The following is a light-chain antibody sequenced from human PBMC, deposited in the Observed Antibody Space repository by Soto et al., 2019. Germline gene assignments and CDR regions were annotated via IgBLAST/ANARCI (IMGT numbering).Light chain of an antibody. V-gene: IGKV1-5*01. CDR3: QHMRT. CDR2: DAS. Sequence: GDRVTITCRASQNINNWIAWYQQKPGKAPKFLIYDASTLESGVPSRFSGSGFGTEFSFTISSLQPDDFGSYYCQHMRTFGQGTKVEMK. CDR1: QNINNW. J-gene: IGKJ1*01.